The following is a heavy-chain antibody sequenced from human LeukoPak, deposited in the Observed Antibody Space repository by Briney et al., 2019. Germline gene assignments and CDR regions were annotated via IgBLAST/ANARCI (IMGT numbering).Heavy chain of an antibody. J-gene: IGHJ3*02. Sequence: SETLSLTCTVSGGSISSSSYYWDWIRQPPGKGLGWIGSIYYSGSTYYNPSLKSRVTISVDTSKNQFSLKLSSVTAADTAVYYCARYSGGNHQRAFDIWGQGTMVTVSS. CDR1: GGSISSSSYY. CDR2: IYYSGST. D-gene: IGHD4-23*01. CDR3: ARYSGGNHQRAFDI. V-gene: IGHV4-39*07.